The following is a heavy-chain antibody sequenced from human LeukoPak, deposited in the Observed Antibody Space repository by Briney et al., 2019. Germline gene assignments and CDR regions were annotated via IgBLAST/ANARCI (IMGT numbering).Heavy chain of an antibody. CDR3: AKGADDSGSYSDTFGT. CDR1: GFTFSNYA. CDR2: ISSNGDAT. D-gene: IGHD1-26*01. V-gene: IGHV3-64*01. J-gene: IGHJ3*02. Sequence: GGSLRLSCAASGFTFSNYALHWVRQAPGKGLEYVSAISSNGDATFYANSVKGRFTISRDNSKNTLYLQMNSLRAEDTAVYYCAKGADDSGSYSDTFGTWGQGTMVTVSS.